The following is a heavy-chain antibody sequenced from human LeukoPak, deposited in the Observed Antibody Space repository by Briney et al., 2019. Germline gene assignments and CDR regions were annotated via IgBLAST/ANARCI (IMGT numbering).Heavy chain of an antibody. CDR3: ARGRGLVWLLTTLDS. D-gene: IGHD3-3*01. Sequence: ASVKVSCKASGYTFTTYDINWVRQAPGQGLEWMGWMNPNTGNTGYAQRFQGRVTMTRDTSISTAYMEMSSLRSEDTAIYYCARGRGLVWLLTTLDSWGQGTLVTVSS. CDR2: MNPNTGNT. CDR1: GYTFTTYD. V-gene: IGHV1-8*01. J-gene: IGHJ4*02.